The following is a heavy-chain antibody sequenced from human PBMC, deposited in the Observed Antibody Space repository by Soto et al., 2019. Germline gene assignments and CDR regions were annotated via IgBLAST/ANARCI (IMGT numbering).Heavy chain of an antibody. J-gene: IGHJ5*01. CDR1: GGSFSGHS. CDR3: STRAYDTTGYYRFDP. V-gene: IGHV4-34*01. Sequence: QVQLQQWGAGLLKPSETLSLTCAVYGGSFSGHSWTWIRQSPGKGLEWIGDINHSGRVNYSPSLKSRVTISLYTSKNQFSLTLSAVTAADTAMYYCSTRAYDTTGYYRFDPWGQGTLVTVSS. D-gene: IGHD3-22*01. CDR2: INHSGRV.